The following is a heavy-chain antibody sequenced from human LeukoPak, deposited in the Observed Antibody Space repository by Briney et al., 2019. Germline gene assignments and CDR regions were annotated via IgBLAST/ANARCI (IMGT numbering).Heavy chain of an antibody. D-gene: IGHD3-3*01. CDR3: ARPDYDFWSGSPGGNYMDV. Sequence: PGRSLRLSCAASGFTFDDYAMHWVRQAPGKGLEWVSGISWNSDSIGYADSVKGRFTISRDNAKNSLYLQMDSLRAEDTAVYYCARPDYDFWSGSPGGNYMDVWGKGTTVTVSS. CDR1: GFTFDDYA. V-gene: IGHV3-9*01. CDR2: ISWNSDSI. J-gene: IGHJ6*03.